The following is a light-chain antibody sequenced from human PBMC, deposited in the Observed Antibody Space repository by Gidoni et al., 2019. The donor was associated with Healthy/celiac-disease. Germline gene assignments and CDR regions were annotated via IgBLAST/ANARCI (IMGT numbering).Light chain of an antibody. CDR1: SSNIGSNY. J-gene: IGLJ3*02. CDR2: RNN. V-gene: IGLV1-47*01. Sequence: QSVLTQPPSASGIPGHRVTISCSGSSSNIGSNYVYWYQQLPGTAPKLLIYRNNQRPSGVPDRFSGSKSGTSASLAISGLRSEDEADYYCAAWDDSLSGPVFGGGTKLTVL. CDR3: AAWDDSLSGPV.